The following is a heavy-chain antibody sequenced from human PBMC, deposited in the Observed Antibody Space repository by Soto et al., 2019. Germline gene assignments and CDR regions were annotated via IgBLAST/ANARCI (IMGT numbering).Heavy chain of an antibody. D-gene: IGHD3-3*01. CDR1: GYTFTGYY. CDR2: INPNSGGT. J-gene: IGHJ6*02. V-gene: IGHV1-2*02. Sequence: DAGKVSCKASGYTFTGYYMHWVRQAPGQGLEGMGWINPNSGGTNYAQKFQGRVTMTRDTSISTAYMELSRLRSDDTAVYYCARLSFYDFWSDPYGMDVWGQGTTVTVSS. CDR3: ARLSFYDFWSDPYGMDV.